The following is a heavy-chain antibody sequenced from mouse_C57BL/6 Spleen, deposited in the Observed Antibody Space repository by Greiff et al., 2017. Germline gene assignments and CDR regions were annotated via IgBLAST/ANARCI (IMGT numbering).Heavy chain of an antibody. Sequence: VQLQQSGPELVKPGASVKISCKASGYSFTGYYMNWVKQSPEKSLEWIGEINPSTGGTTYNQKFKAKATLTVDKSSSTAYMQLKSLTSEDSAVYYCARGSYDYYYFDYWGKGTTLTVSS. CDR2: INPSTGGT. D-gene: IGHD2-4*01. V-gene: IGHV1-42*01. CDR1: GYSFTGYY. CDR3: ARGSYDYYYFDY. J-gene: IGHJ2*01.